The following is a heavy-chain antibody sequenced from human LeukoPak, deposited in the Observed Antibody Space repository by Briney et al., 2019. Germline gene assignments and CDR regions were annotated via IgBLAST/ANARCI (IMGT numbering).Heavy chain of an antibody. CDR3: ARAARGEQLPTY. D-gene: IGHD6-6*01. CDR2: MNPNSGNT. CDR1: GYTFTSYD. V-gene: IGHV1-8*01. J-gene: IGHJ4*02. Sequence: ASVKVFCKASGYTFTSYDINWVRQATGQGLEWMGWMNPNSGNTGYAQKLQGRVTMTRNTSISTAYMELSSLRSEDTAVYYCARAARGEQLPTYWGQGTLVTVSS.